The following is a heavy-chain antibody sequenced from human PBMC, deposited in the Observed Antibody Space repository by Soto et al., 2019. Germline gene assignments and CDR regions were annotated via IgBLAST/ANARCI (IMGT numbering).Heavy chain of an antibody. V-gene: IGHV3-33*06. D-gene: IGHD1-26*01. CDR3: AKVGRVATTQMGWVDP. Sequence: QVQLVESGGGVVQPGRSLRLSCVASGFTFYNYGMHWVRQAPGKGLEWVAAIWPDGDIEHYPDSVKGRFTISRDNSRNALYLQMNSLSAEDTAMYYCAKVGRVATTQMGWVDPWGQGTLVIVSS. J-gene: IGHJ5*02. CDR1: GFTFYNYG. CDR2: IWPDGDIE.